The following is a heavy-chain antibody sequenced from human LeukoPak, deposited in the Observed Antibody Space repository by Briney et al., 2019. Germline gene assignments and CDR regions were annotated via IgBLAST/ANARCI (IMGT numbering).Heavy chain of an antibody. V-gene: IGHV1-2*02. CDR1: GYTFTGYY. Sequence: ASVKVSCKASGYTFTGYYMHWVRQAPGQGLEWMGWINPNSGGTNYAQKFQGRVTMTRDTSISTAYMELSRLRSDDTAVYYCARTLGDPRWYFDLWGRGTLVTVSS. J-gene: IGHJ2*01. CDR3: ARTLGDPRWYFDL. CDR2: INPNSGGT. D-gene: IGHD4-17*01.